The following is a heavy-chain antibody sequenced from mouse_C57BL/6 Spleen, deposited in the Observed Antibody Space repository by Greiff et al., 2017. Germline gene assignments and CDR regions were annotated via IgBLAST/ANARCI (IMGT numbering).Heavy chain of an antibody. J-gene: IGHJ3*01. CDR1: GFTFSSYA. D-gene: IGHD2-2*01. Sequence: DVKLVESGAGLVMPGGSLKLSCAASGFTFSSYAMSWVRQTPEKRLEWVAYISSGGDYIYYAETVKGRFTISRDQARNTLYLQMSSLKSEDTAMYYCTRDGYDIAYGGQGTLVTVSA. CDR3: TRDGYDIAY. V-gene: IGHV5-9-1*02. CDR2: ISSGGDYI.